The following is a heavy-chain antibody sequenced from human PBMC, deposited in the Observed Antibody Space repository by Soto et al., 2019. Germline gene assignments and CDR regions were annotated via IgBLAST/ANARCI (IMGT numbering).Heavy chain of an antibody. J-gene: IGHJ4*02. V-gene: IGHV3-7*05. CDR3: ARAVAYSSSSPRGY. CDR1: GFTFSSYW. CDR2: IKQDGSEK. Sequence: EVQLVESGGGLVQPGGSLRLSCAASGFTFSSYWMSWVRQAPGKGLEWVANIKQDGSEKYYVDSVKGRFTISRDNAKNSLYLQMNSLRAEDTAVYYCARAVAYSSSSPRGYWGQGTLVTVSS. D-gene: IGHD6-6*01.